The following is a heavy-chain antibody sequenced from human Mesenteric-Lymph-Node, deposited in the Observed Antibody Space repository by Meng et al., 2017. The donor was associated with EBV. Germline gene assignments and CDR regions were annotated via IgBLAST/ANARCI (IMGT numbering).Heavy chain of an antibody. J-gene: IGHJ1*01. CDR1: GASISSSNW. V-gene: IGHV4-4*02. CDR3: AVLGKVVIGSD. D-gene: IGHD3-10*01. CDR2: VRHTGIT. Sequence: QVHLREVGPGLVKPSGTLSLTCAVSGASISSSNWWTWVRQAQGKGLEWIGEVRHTGITNYNPSLKSRVSMSVDKSQNQFSLKLTPMTAADTAVYYCAVLGKVVIGSDWGQGTLVTVSS.